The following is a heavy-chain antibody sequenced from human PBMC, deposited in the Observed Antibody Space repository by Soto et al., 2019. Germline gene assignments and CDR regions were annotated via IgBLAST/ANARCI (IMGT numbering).Heavy chain of an antibody. CDR1: GGSISIHY. D-gene: IGHD4-17*01. CDR3: ARNTVTTAYYCDY. J-gene: IGHJ4*02. Sequence: SETLSLTCTVSGGSISIHYWIWIRQPQGKGLEWIGYIYYSGSTNYNPSLKSRVTISVDTSKNQFSLKLSSVTAADTAVYYCARNTVTTAYYCDYCGQGSRVSVSS. CDR2: IYYSGST. V-gene: IGHV4-59*11.